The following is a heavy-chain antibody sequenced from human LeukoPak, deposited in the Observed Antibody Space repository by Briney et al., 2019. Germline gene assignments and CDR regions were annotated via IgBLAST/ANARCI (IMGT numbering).Heavy chain of an antibody. V-gene: IGHV1-8*01. Sequence: ASVKVSCNASRYTFTRYDINPVRQSTGHGLKCMRWMDPNSGNTGYEQKFQGRVTMTSNTSIRTAYMEVSSVRSEDTAVYYCARAPRYYYGSGSSGYWGQGTLVTVSS. CDR2: MDPNSGNT. CDR1: RYTFTRYD. CDR3: ARAPRYYYGSGSSGY. J-gene: IGHJ4*02. D-gene: IGHD3-10*01.